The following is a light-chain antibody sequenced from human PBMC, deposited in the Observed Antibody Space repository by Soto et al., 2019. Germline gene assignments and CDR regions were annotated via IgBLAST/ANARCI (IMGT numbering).Light chain of an antibody. CDR3: AAWDGSLDVVL. Sequence: QSALTQPPSASGTPGQRVTISCSGSTSNIGTNTVNWYQQLPGAAPQLLLYNTNQRPSGVPGRVSGSKSGTSASLAISGLQSEDDADYYCAAWDGSLDVVLFGGGTKVTVL. CDR2: NTN. V-gene: IGLV1-44*01. CDR1: TSNIGTNT. J-gene: IGLJ2*01.